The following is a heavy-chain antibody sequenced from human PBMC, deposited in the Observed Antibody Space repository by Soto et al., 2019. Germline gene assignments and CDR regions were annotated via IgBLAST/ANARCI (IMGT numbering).Heavy chain of an antibody. D-gene: IGHD6-13*01. CDR1: GFIFNNYW. CDR2: INSDGSIT. CDR3: SRGLILGPSSNWYYVDY. V-gene: IGHV3-74*01. Sequence: EVQLVESGGGLAQSGGSLRLSCAASGFIFNNYWMHWVRQAPGKGLMWVSRINSDGSITTYADSVKGRFTISRDNAKNTVYLQMNSLRAEHTAVYYCSRGLILGPSSNWYYVDYWGQGTLVTVSS. J-gene: IGHJ4*02.